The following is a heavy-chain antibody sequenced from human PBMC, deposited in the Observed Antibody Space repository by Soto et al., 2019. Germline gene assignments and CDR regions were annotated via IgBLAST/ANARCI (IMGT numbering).Heavy chain of an antibody. J-gene: IGHJ6*02. V-gene: IGHV3-30*02. CDR2: IWYDGSNK. CDR1: GFTFSSYG. CDR3: AKDDPTGGMDV. Sequence: TGGSLRLSCAASGFTFSSYGMHWVRQAPGKGLEWVAVIWYDGSNKYYADSVKGRFTISRDNSKNTLYLQMNSLRAEDTAVYYCAKDDPTGGMDVWGQGTTVTVSS.